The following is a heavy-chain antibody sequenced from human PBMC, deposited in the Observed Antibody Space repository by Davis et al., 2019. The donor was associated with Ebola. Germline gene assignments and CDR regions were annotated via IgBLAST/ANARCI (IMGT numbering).Heavy chain of an antibody. CDR3: ARDGGEICSSTSCFHGLDV. V-gene: IGHV1-69*13. D-gene: IGHD2-2*01. Sequence: AASVKVSCKASGGTFSSYAISWVRQAPGQGLEWMGGIIPIFGTANYAQKFQGRVTITADESTSTAYMELSSLRSEDTAVYYCARDGGEICSSTSCFHGLDVWGLGTTVSVSS. J-gene: IGHJ6*02. CDR1: GGTFSSYA. CDR2: IIPIFGTA.